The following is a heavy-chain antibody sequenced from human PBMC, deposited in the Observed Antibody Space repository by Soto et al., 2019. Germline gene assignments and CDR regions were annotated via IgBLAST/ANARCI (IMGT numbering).Heavy chain of an antibody. J-gene: IGHJ4*02. V-gene: IGHV1-45*02. CDR3: DTGELSLKGAFDY. D-gene: IGHD3-16*02. CDR1: GYTFTYRY. Sequence: QMQLVQSGAEVKKTGSSVKVSCKASGYTFTYRYLHWVRQAPGQALEWMGWITPFHGNTNYAQKFQDRVTITRDRSMSTAYMELSSLRSEDTAMYYCDTGELSLKGAFDYWGQGTLVTVSS. CDR2: ITPFHGNT.